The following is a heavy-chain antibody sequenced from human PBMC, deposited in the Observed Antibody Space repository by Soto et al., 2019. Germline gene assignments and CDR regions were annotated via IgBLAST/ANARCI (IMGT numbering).Heavy chain of an antibody. V-gene: IGHV4-34*01. CDR3: ARESLTMVRGVIIQYYYYGMDV. D-gene: IGHD3-10*01. J-gene: IGHJ6*02. CDR2: INHSGST. CDR1: GGSFSGYY. Sequence: SETLSLTCAVYGGSFSGYYWSWIRQPPGKGLEWIGEINHSGSTNYNPSLKSRVTISVDTSKNQFSLKLSSVTAADTAVYYCARESLTMVRGVIIQYYYYGMDVWGQGTTVTVSS.